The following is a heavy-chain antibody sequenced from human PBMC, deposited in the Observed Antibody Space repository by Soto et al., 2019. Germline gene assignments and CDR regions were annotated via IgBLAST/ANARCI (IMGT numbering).Heavy chain of an antibody. Sequence: SLPCIVSGGSISSSNYYWWFIQQPGGQGLEWIGSIYYSGSPYYNPSLKRRVTISVDTSKNQPSLKLSSVTTADTAVYYCARRSSGSGSYYYFDYWGQGTLVTVSS. CDR1: GGSISSSNYY. D-gene: IGHD3-10*01. J-gene: IGHJ4*02. V-gene: IGHV4-39*01. CDR3: ARRSSGSGSYYYFDY. CDR2: IYYSGSP.